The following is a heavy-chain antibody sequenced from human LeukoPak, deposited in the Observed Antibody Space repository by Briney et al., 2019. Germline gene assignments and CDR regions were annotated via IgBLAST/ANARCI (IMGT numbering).Heavy chain of an antibody. J-gene: IGHJ4*02. D-gene: IGHD3-10*01. CDR2: IYPGDSDT. Sequence: GESLKISCKGSGFSFTDYWIGWVRQVPGKGLEWMGSIYPGDSDTRYSPSFQGQVTISADKSIITAYLQWSSLKASDTAMYYCARLGGTLYGSGTYAPGDYWGQGTLVTVSS. CDR1: GFSFTDYW. CDR3: ARLGGTLYGSGTYAPGDY. V-gene: IGHV5-51*01.